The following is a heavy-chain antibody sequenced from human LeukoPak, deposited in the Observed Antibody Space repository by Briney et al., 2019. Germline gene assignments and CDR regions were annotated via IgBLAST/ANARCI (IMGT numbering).Heavy chain of an antibody. CDR3: AKRRAYYYESSGYYYFDY. V-gene: IGHV3-23*01. CDR2: ISGSGSST. CDR1: GFTFSSYA. D-gene: IGHD3-22*01. Sequence: PGGSLRLSCAASGFTFSSYAMSWVRQAPGKGLEWVSVISGSGSSTYYADSVKGRFTISRDNSKNTLYLQMNSLRAEDTAVYYCAKRRAYYYESSGYYYFDYWGQEPWSPSPQ. J-gene: IGHJ4*01.